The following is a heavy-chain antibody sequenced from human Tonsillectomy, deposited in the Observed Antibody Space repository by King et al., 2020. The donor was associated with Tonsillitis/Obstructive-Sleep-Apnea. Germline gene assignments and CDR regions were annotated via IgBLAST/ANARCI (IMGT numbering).Heavy chain of an antibody. Sequence: VQLVESGGGVVQPGRSLRLSCAASGFTFSSYGMHWVRQAPGKGLEWVARISYDVSNIYYADSVKGRFTISRDNSKNTLYLQMNSLRAEDTAVYYCANHCGGNSLPFDYWGQGTLVTVSS. CDR3: ANHCGGNSLPFDY. J-gene: IGHJ4*02. CDR2: ISYDVSNI. D-gene: IGHD4-23*01. V-gene: IGHV3-30*18. CDR1: GFTFSSYG.